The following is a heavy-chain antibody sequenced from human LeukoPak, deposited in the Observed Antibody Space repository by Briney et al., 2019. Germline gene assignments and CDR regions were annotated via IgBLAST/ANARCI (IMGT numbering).Heavy chain of an antibody. CDR1: GFTFSSYA. V-gene: IGHV3-23*01. CDR2: SSGSGSST. D-gene: IGHD4-17*01. Sequence: PGGSLRLSCAASGFTFSSYAMSWVRQAPGKGLEWVSASSGSGSSTYCADSVKGRFTISRDNSRNTLYPQMNSLRAEDTAVYYCAKVGTTVTTYYYYYMDVWGKGTTVTVSS. J-gene: IGHJ6*03. CDR3: AKVGTTVTTYYYYYMDV.